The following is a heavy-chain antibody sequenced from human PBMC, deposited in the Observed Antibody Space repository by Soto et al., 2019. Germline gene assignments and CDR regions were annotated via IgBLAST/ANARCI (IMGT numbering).Heavy chain of an antibody. J-gene: IGHJ6*02. CDR3: ARDIVLAPAARGSYYHGMDV. Sequence: QVQLVQSRAEVKQPGASVKVSSKASAYTFTNYYIHWVRQAPGQGLEWMGISNPSGGSTTYAQRFQGRVTMTRETSTTTVYMELSSLRVEDTAVYYCARDIVLAPAARGSYYHGMDVWGHGTPVTVSS. D-gene: IGHD2-2*01. CDR2: SNPSGGST. CDR1: AYTFTNYY. V-gene: IGHV1-46*01.